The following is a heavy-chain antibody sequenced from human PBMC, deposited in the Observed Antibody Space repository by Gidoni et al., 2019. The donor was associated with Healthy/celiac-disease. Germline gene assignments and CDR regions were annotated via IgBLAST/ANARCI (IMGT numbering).Heavy chain of an antibody. CDR1: GFTFSSYA. CDR3: AKAKSTDYYGMDV. V-gene: IGHV3-23*01. J-gene: IGHJ6*02. Sequence: EVQRLESGGGLVQPGGSLRPSCAASGFTFSSYAMRWVRQAPGKGLEWVSAISGSGGSTYYADSVKGRFTISRDNSKNTLYLQMNSLRAEDTAVYYCAKAKSTDYYGMDVWGQGTTVTVSS. CDR2: ISGSGGST.